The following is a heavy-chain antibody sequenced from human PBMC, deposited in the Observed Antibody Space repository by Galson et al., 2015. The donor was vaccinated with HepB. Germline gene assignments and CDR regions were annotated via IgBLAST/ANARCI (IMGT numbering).Heavy chain of an antibody. CDR2: ISYDGSNK. V-gene: IGHV3-30-3*01. CDR1: GFTFSSYA. Sequence: SLRLSCAASGFTFSSYAMHWVRQAPGKGLEWVAVISYDGSNKYYADSVKGRFTISRDNSKNTLYLQMNSLGAEDTAVYYCARAWTRGYYFYYYMDVWGKGTTVTVSS. J-gene: IGHJ6*03. D-gene: IGHD1-1*01. CDR3: ARAWTRGYYFYYYMDV.